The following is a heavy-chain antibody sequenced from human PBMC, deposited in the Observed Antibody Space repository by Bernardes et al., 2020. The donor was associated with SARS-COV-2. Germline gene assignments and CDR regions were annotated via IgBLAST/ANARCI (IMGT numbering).Heavy chain of an antibody. V-gene: IGHV1-2*06. J-gene: IGHJ4*02. Sequence: ASVKLAYNASGYTFTRYYIHWVRPATGQGLEWIGRINPNSGGTNYAQKFQGRVTMTRDTSISTAYMELSRLRSDDTAVYYCARVYVKLELPIGWGQGTLVTVSS. D-gene: IGHD1-7*01. CDR3: ARVYVKLELPIG. CDR2: INPNSGGT. CDR1: GYTFTRYY.